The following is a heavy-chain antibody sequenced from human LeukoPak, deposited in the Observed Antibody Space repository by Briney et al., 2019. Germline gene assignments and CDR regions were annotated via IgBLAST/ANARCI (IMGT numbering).Heavy chain of an antibody. CDR1: GGTFSSYA. V-gene: IGHV1-69*04. Sequence: ASVKVSCKASGGTFSSYAISWVRQAPGQGLEWMGRIIPIFGIANYAQKFQGRVTITADKSTSTAYMELSSLRSEDTAVYYCARDGGIGGYSYGPRFYYGMDVWGQGTTVTSP. D-gene: IGHD5-18*01. CDR2: IIPIFGIA. CDR3: ARDGGIGGYSYGPRFYYGMDV. J-gene: IGHJ6*02.